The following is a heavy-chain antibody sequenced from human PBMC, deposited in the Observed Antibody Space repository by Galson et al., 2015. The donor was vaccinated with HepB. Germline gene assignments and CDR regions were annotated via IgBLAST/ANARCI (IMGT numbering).Heavy chain of an antibody. D-gene: IGHD6-13*01. J-gene: IGHJ6*02. CDR1: GYTFTSYA. V-gene: IGHV7-4-1*02. CDR2: INTNTGNP. CDR3: ARAGAAAAGYYYYGMDV. Sequence: SVKVSCKASGYTFTSYAMNWVRQAPGQGLEWMGWINTNTGNPTYAQGFTGRFVFSLDTSVSTAYLQISSLKAEDTAVYYCARAGAAAAGYYYYGMDVWGQGTTVTVSS.